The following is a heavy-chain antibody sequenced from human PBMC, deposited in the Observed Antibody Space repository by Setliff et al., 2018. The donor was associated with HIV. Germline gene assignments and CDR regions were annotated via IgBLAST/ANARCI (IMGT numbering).Heavy chain of an antibody. V-gene: IGHV4-39*01. J-gene: IGHJ4*02. CDR3: ASPGGYCSSTSCHSFDY. CDR1: GGSISSSTYY. CDR2: IYYHGST. Sequence: KASETLSLTCTVSGGSISSSTYYWGWIRQPPGKGLEWIGTIYYHGSTYYNPSLKSRVTISIDTSKNQFSLKLRSVTAADTALYYCASPGGYCSSTSCHSFDYWGQGTLVTVSS. D-gene: IGHD2-2*01.